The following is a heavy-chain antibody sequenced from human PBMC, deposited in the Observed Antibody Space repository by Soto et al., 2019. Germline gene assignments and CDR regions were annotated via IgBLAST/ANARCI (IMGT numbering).Heavy chain of an antibody. J-gene: IGHJ4*02. CDR2: IIPIFGTA. D-gene: IGHD2-2*01. CDR3: ARGVIGYCSSTSCYRGAFDY. Sequence: AASVKVSCKASGGTFSSYAISWVRQAPGQGLEWMGGIIPIFGTANYAQKFQGRVTITADKSTSTAYMELSSLRSEDTAVYYCARGVIGYCSSTSCYRGAFDYWGQGTLVTVSS. CDR1: GGTFSSYA. V-gene: IGHV1-69*06.